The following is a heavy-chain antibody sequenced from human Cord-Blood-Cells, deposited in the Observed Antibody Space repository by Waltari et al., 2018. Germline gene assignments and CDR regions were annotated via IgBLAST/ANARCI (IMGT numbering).Heavy chain of an antibody. V-gene: IGHV3-7*01. Sequence: EVQLVESGGGLVQPGGSLRLSCASSGFTFSSYWMSWVRQAPGKGRVWVANRKQDGSEKYYVDCVKGRFTISRDNAKNSLYLQMNSLRAEDTAVYYCAGYAEYFQHWGQGTLVTVSS. J-gene: IGHJ1*01. CDR2: RKQDGSEK. D-gene: IGHD1-1*01. CDR1: GFTFSSYW. CDR3: AGYAEYFQH.